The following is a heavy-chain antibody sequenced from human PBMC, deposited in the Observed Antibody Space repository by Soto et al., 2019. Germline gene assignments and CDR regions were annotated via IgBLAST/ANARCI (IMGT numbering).Heavy chain of an antibody. CDR3: ARRIQLYDDY. CDR2: RNPNSGNT. CDR1: GYTFNRYH. V-gene: IGHV1-8*01. Sequence: ASLKVSCKASGYTFNRYHINRVRQATGQGLEWMGWRNPNSGNTGYAQKYQGRVTMTRNTSISTDYMELSSLRSEDTAVYYCARRIQLYDDYWGQGTLVTVSS. D-gene: IGHD5-18*01. J-gene: IGHJ4*02.